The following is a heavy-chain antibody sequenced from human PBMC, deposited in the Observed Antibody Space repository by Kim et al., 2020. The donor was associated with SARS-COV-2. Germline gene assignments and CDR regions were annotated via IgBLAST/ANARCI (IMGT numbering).Heavy chain of an antibody. Sequence: SETLSLTCTVSGGSISTYFWSWIQQPPGKGLEWIGYISYSGSTSYNPSLKSRVTISVDTSKNQFSLKLSSVTAADTAVYYCAREGIWSHFDSWGQGTLVTVSS. V-gene: IGHV4-59*13. CDR2: ISYSGST. CDR3: AREGIWSHFDS. J-gene: IGHJ4*02. CDR1: GGSISTYF. D-gene: IGHD2-15*01.